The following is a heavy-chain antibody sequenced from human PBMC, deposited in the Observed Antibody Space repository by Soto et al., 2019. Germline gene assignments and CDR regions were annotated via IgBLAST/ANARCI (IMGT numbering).Heavy chain of an antibody. D-gene: IGHD5-18*01. J-gene: IGHJ4*02. CDR3: ARDGSVRYSYGYYFDY. CDR2: IIPIFGTA. V-gene: IGHV1-69*13. Sequence: SVKVSCKASGGTFSSYAISWVRQAPGQGLEWMGGIIPIFGTANYAQKFQGRVTITADESTSTAYMELSSLRSEDTAVYYCARDGSVRYSYGYYFDYWGQGTLVTVSS. CDR1: GGTFSSYA.